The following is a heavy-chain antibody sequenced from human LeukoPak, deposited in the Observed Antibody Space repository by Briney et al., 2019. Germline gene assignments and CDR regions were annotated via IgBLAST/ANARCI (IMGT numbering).Heavy chain of an antibody. J-gene: IGHJ4*02. V-gene: IGHV3-15*01. Sequence: GGSLRLSCAASGFTFSNAWMSWVRQAPGKGLEWVGRIKSKTDGGTTDYAAPVKGRFTISRDDSKNTLYLQMNSLKTEDTAVYYCTTDRIVVVPAAFDYWGQGTLVTVSS. CDR2: IKSKTDGGTT. CDR1: GFTFSNAW. D-gene: IGHD2-2*01. CDR3: TTDRIVVVPAAFDY.